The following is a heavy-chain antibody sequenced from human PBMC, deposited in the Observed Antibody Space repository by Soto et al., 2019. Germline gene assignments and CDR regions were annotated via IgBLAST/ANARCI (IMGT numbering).Heavy chain of an antibody. Sequence: SVKVSCKASGGTFSSYAISWVRQAPGQGLEWMGGIIPIFGTANYAQKFQGRVTITADESTSTAYMELSSLRSEDTAVYYCARDLPNVLMVYAPGYGMDVWGQGTTVTVSS. D-gene: IGHD2-8*01. CDR3: ARDLPNVLMVYAPGYGMDV. V-gene: IGHV1-69*13. CDR2: IIPIFGTA. J-gene: IGHJ6*02. CDR1: GGTFSSYA.